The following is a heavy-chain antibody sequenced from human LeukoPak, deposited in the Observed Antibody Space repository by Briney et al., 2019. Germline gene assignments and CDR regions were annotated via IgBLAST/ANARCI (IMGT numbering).Heavy chain of an antibody. CDR2: ISAYNGNT. CDR3: ARTYSSSWYSWFDP. J-gene: IGHJ5*02. CDR1: GYTFTSYG. V-gene: IGHV1-18*01. D-gene: IGHD6-13*01. Sequence: GASVKVSCKASGYTFTSYGISWVRQAPGQGLEWMGWISAYNGNTNYAQKLQGRVTMTTDTSTSTAYMELSSLRSEDTAVYYCARTYSSSWYSWFDPWGQGTLVTVSS.